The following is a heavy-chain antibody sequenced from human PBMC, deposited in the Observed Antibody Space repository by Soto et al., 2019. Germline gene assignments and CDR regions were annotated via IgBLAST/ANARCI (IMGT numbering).Heavy chain of an antibody. D-gene: IGHD2-8*01. V-gene: IGHV1-18*01. Sequence: ASVKVSFKASGYTFTSYCISWGRQAPGQGLEWMGWISAYNGNTNYAQKLQGRVTMTTDTSTSTAYMELRSLRSDDTAVYYCAREFYCTNGVCPPDYWGQGTLVTVSA. J-gene: IGHJ4*02. CDR3: AREFYCTNGVCPPDY. CDR1: GYTFTSYC. CDR2: ISAYNGNT.